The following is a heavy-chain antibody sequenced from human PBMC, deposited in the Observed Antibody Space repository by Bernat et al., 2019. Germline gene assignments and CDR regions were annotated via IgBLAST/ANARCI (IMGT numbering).Heavy chain of an antibody. CDR2: ISGSSAYI. V-gene: IGHV3-21*01. CDR3: ATGTYYYYYIDV. CDR1: RFTFSSYT. J-gene: IGHJ6*03. Sequence: EVQLVESGGGLVKPGGSLGLSCAASRFTFSSYTMNWVRQAPGQGLEWVSSISGSSAYIYYADSVKGRFTISRDNAKNSLYLQMNSLRAEDTAAYYCATGTYYYYYIDVWGKGTTVTVSS.